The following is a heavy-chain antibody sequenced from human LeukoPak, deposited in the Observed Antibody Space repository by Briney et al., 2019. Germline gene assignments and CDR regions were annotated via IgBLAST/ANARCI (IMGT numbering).Heavy chain of an antibody. Sequence: EASVKVSCKASGGTLSSYAISWVRQAPGQGLEWMGGIIPIFGTANYAQKFQGRVTISTDESTSTAYMELSSLRSEDTAVYYCARDRSGLLDDGYYFDYWGQGTLVTVSS. CDR2: IIPIFGTA. CDR3: ARDRSGLLDDGYYFDY. CDR1: GGTLSSYA. V-gene: IGHV1-69*05. D-gene: IGHD3-10*01. J-gene: IGHJ4*02.